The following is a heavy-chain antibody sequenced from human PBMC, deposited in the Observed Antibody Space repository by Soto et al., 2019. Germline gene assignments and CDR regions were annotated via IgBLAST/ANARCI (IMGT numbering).Heavy chain of an antibody. D-gene: IGHD2-15*01. CDR2: IYPGDSGT. Sequence: GESLKISCKGSGYSFTSYWIGWVRQMPGKGLEGMGIIYPGDSGTRYSPSFQGQVTISADKSISTAYLQWSSLKASDTAMYYCARLPGYCSGGSCYSNNWFDPWGQGTLVTVSS. J-gene: IGHJ5*02. CDR3: ARLPGYCSGGSCYSNNWFDP. CDR1: GYSFTSYW. V-gene: IGHV5-51*01.